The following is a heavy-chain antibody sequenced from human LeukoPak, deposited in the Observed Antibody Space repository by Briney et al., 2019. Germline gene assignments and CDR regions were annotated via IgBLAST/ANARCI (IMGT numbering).Heavy chain of an antibody. Sequence: GGSLRPSCAASGFTFSSYGMHWVRQAPGKGLEWVAVISYDGSNKYYADSVKGRFTISRDNSKNTLYLQMNSLRAEDTAVYYCAKDLTIFGVVTNWFDPWGQGTLVTVSS. J-gene: IGHJ5*02. D-gene: IGHD3-3*01. CDR2: ISYDGSNK. CDR3: AKDLTIFGVVTNWFDP. V-gene: IGHV3-30*18. CDR1: GFTFSSYG.